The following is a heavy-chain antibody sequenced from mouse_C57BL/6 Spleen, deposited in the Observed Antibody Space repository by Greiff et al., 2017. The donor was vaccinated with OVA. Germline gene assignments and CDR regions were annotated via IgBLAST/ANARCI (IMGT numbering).Heavy chain of an antibody. J-gene: IGHJ4*01. CDR1: GYAFSSSW. Sequence: QVQLQQSGPELVKPGASVKISCKASGYAFSSSWMNWVKQRPGQGLEWIGRIYPGDGDTNYNGKFKGKATLTADKSSSTAYMQLSSLTSEDSAVYFCAKSFYYDYYYYAMDYWGQGTSVTVSS. CDR3: AKSFYYDYYYYAMDY. V-gene: IGHV1-82*01. CDR2: IYPGDGDT. D-gene: IGHD2-4*01.